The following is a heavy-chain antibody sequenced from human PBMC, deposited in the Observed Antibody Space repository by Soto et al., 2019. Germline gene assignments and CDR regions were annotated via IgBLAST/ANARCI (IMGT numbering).Heavy chain of an antibody. CDR2: INSDGSST. CDR1: GFTFSSNW. CDR3: ARVRYCSGGSCYFLDY. D-gene: IGHD2-15*01. Sequence: EVQLVESGGSLVQPGGSLRLSCAASGFTFSSNWMHWVRQAPGKGLVWVSRINSDGSSTSYADSVKGRFTISRDNAKNTLYLQMNSLRAEDTAVYHCARVRYCSGGSCYFLDYWGQGTLVTVSS. J-gene: IGHJ4*02. V-gene: IGHV3-74*01.